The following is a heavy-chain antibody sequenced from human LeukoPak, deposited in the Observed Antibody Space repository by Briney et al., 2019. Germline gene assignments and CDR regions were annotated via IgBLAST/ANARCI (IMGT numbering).Heavy chain of an antibody. Sequence: PGGSLRLSCAASGFTFSSYAMSWVCQAPGKGLEWVSSVSGSGGSTYYADSVKGRFTISRDNSKNTLYLQMNSLRAEDTGVYYCAKEEILPGARSYFDYWGQGTLVTVSS. D-gene: IGHD1-14*01. CDR3: AKEEILPGARSYFDY. CDR2: VSGSGGST. V-gene: IGHV3-23*01. J-gene: IGHJ4*02. CDR1: GFTFSSYA.